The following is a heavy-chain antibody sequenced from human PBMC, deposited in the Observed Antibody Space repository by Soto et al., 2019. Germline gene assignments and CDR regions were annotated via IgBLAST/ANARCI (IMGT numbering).Heavy chain of an antibody. Sequence: GGSLRLSCAASGFTFDDYAMHWVRQAPGKGLEWVSGISWNSGSIGYADSVKGRFTISRDNAKNSLYLQMNSLRAEDTALYYCAKDIRYCSSNRCLYHGMDVWGQGTTVTVS. J-gene: IGHJ6*02. CDR2: ISWNSGSI. V-gene: IGHV3-9*01. CDR1: GFTFDDYA. CDR3: AKDIRYCSSNRCLYHGMDV. D-gene: IGHD2-2*01.